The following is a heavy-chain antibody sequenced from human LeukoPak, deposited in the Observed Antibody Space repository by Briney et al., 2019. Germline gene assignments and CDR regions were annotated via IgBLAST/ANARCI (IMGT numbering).Heavy chain of an antibody. CDR1: GFTFSSYA. CDR3: ASCIMITFGGVIVSKPTPFDY. V-gene: IGHV3-23*01. D-gene: IGHD3-16*02. Sequence: GSLRLSCAASGFTFSSYAMSWVRQAPGKGLEWVSAISGSGGSTYYADSVKGRFTISRDNSKNTLYLQMNSLRAEDTAVYYCASCIMITFGGVIVSKPTPFDYWGQGTLVTVSS. CDR2: ISGSGGST. J-gene: IGHJ4*02.